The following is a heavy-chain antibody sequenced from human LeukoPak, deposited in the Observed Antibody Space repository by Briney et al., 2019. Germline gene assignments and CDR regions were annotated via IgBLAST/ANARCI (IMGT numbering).Heavy chain of an antibody. CDR1: GYTFTSYY. V-gene: IGHV1-18*04. D-gene: IGHD3-10*01. J-gene: IGHJ4*02. CDR2: ISVQNGNT. Sequence: ASVKVSCKASGYTFTSYYMHWVRQAPGQGLEWMGWISVQNGNTKYAQNVQGRVTMTTDTSTETAYMELRTLRSDDTAVYYCARDYFGLGSYFGTGDYWGQGTLVTVSS. CDR3: ARDYFGLGSYFGTGDY.